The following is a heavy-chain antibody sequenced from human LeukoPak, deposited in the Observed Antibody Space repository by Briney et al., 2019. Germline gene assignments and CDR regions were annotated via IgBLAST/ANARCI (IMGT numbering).Heavy chain of an antibody. CDR1: GFTFSSYG. V-gene: IGHV3-30*18. CDR3: AKDWRITMVRGVMEY. D-gene: IGHD3-10*01. CDR2: ISYDGSNK. J-gene: IGHJ4*02. Sequence: GRSLRLSCAASGFTFSSYGMHWVRQAPGKGLEWVAVISYDGSNKYYADSVKGRFTISRDNSKNTLYLQMNSLRAEDTAVYYCAKDWRITMVRGVMEYWGQGTLVTVSS.